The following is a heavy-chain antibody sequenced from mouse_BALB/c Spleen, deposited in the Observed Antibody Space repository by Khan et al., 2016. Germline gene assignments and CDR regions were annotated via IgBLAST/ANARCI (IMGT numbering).Heavy chain of an antibody. V-gene: IGHV3-2*02. CDR1: GYSITSDYA. D-gene: IGHD2-2*01. CDR2: ISYSGST. J-gene: IGHJ3*01. CDR3: ARSFGYRGFAY. Sequence: EVQLQESGPGLVKPSQSLSLTCTVTGYSITSDYAWNWIRQFPGNKLEWMGYISYSGSTNYNPSLKSRVSIPRDTSKNQVFLQLNSVTTEDTATFYCARSFGYRGFAYWGQGTLVTVSA.